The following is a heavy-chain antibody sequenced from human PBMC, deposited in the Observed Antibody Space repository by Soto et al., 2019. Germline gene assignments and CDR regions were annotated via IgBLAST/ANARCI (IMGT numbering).Heavy chain of an antibody. D-gene: IGHD3-22*01. CDR3: AGVRYYDSSGSPFDY. Sequence: GGSLRLSCAASGFTFSSYAMSWVRQAPGKGLEWVSAISGSGGSTYYADSVKGRFTISRDNSKNTLYLQMNSLRAEDTAVYYCAGVRYYDSSGSPFDYWGQGTLVTVSS. CDR2: ISGSGGST. CDR1: GFTFSSYA. V-gene: IGHV3-23*01. J-gene: IGHJ4*02.